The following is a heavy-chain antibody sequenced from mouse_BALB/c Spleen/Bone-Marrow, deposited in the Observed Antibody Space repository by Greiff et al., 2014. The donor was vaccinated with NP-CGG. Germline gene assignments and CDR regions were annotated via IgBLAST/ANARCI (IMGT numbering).Heavy chain of an antibody. J-gene: IGHJ4*01. CDR2: IWTDGST. Sequence: VMLMESGPGLVAPSQSLSITCTVSGFSLTNYGVHWFRQPPGKGLEWLGVIWTDGSTAYNSALKSRLSITKDNSKSQIFLKMNSLQTDDTAMYFCARNWDYWGQGTSVTVSS. CDR3: ARNWDY. CDR1: GFSLTNYG. V-gene: IGHV2-6*02.